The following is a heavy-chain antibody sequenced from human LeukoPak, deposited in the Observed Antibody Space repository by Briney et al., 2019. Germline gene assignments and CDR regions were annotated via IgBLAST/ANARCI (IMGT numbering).Heavy chain of an antibody. D-gene: IGHD3-3*01. CDR2: IIPTFGTA. Sequence: SVKVSCKASGGTFSSYAISWVRQAPGQGLEWMGGIIPTFGTANYAQKFQGRVTITADESTSTAYMELSSLRSEDTAVYYCARNSDFWSGYYSAWGQGTLVTVSS. J-gene: IGHJ5*02. V-gene: IGHV1-69*13. CDR3: ARNSDFWSGYYSA. CDR1: GGTFSSYA.